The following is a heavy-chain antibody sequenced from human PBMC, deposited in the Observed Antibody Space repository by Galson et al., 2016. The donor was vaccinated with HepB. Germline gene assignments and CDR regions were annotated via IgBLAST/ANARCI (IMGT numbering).Heavy chain of an antibody. CDR3: ARGRYFDWMYWFDP. CDR2: INPNSGGT. J-gene: IGHJ5*02. CDR1: GYTFTDFY. D-gene: IGHD3-9*01. V-gene: IGHV1-2*04. Sequence: SVKVSCKASGYTFTDFYIHWVRQAPGQGLEWMGWINPNSGGTDYAQTFQDWVTMTRDTSINTTYMELTRLRSDDTAVYYCARGRYFDWMYWFDPWGQGTLVTVSS.